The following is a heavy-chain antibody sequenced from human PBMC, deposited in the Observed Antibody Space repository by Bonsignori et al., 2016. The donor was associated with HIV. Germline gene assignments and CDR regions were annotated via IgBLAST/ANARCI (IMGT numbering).Heavy chain of an antibody. J-gene: IGHJ4*02. V-gene: IGHV4-61*02. CDR3: ARGPAAAGTRFDY. Sequence: SETLSLTCTVSGGSISSGSYYWSWIRQPAGKGLEWIGRIYTSGSTNYNPSLKSRVTISVDTSKNQFSLKLSSVTAADTAVYYCARGPAAAGTRFDYWGQGTLVTVSS. CDR2: IYTSGST. CDR1: GGSISSGSYY. D-gene: IGHD6-13*01.